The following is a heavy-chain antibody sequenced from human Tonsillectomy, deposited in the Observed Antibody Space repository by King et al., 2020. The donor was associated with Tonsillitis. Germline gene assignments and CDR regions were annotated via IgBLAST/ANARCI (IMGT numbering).Heavy chain of an antibody. Sequence: VQLVESGGGVVQPGRSLRLSCAASGFTFSTYGMHWVRQAPGKGLEWVAVISYDGSKKYYADSVKGRFTISRDSSKNTLYLQMNSLRAEDTAVYHCAKDLEGVAVAATTGMDVWGQGTTVTVSS. D-gene: IGHD2-15*01. V-gene: IGHV3-30*18. CDR1: GFTFSTYG. CDR2: ISYDGSKK. CDR3: AKDLEGVAVAATTGMDV. J-gene: IGHJ6*02.